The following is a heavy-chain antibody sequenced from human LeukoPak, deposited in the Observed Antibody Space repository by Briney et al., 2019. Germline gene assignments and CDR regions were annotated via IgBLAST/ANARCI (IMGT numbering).Heavy chain of an antibody. V-gene: IGHV3-20*04. CDR3: ARVGIAAADYYFDY. J-gene: IGHJ4*02. CDR1: GFTFDDYG. Sequence: GGSLRLSCAASGFTFDDYGMSWVRQAPGKGLEWVSGINWNGGSTGYADSVKGRFTISRDNAKNSLYLQMNSLRAENTALYYCARVGIAAADYYFDYWGRGTLVTVSS. CDR2: INWNGGST. D-gene: IGHD6-13*01.